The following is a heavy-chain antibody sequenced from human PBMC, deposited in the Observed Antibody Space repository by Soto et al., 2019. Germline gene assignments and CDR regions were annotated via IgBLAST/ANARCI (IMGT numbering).Heavy chain of an antibody. V-gene: IGHV4-59*12. J-gene: IGHJ6*02. D-gene: IGHD2-2*01. CDR2: VYYTGST. CDR1: GGSISNFY. Sequence: SETLSLTCTVSGGSISNFYWSWIRQPPWKGLEWIGYVYYTGSTSYNPSLKRRVTFSADTSRSQFSLKLNSVTAADTAVYYCARLGYCSSTSCYAYYYYGMDVWGQGTTVTVSS. CDR3: ARLGYCSSTSCYAYYYYGMDV.